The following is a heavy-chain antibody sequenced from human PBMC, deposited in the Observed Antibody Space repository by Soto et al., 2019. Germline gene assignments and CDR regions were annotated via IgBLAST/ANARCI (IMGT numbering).Heavy chain of an antibody. Sequence: SETLSLTCTVSGGSISSSSYYWGWIRQPPGKGLEWIGSIYYSGSTYYNPSLKSRVTISVDTSKNQFSLKLSSVTAADTAVYYCARHGSNYYGSGSIPGHYGMDVWGQGTTVTVSS. D-gene: IGHD3-10*01. CDR2: IYYSGST. J-gene: IGHJ6*02. CDR3: ARHGSNYYGSGSIPGHYGMDV. V-gene: IGHV4-39*01. CDR1: GGSISSSSYY.